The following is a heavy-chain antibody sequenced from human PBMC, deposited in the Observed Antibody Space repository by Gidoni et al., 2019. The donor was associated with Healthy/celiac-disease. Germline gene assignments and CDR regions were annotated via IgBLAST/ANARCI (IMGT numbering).Heavy chain of an antibody. J-gene: IGHJ5*02. Sequence: QVQLVQSGAGVKKPGASVKVSCKDSGYTFPSYYMHWVRQAPGHGLEWTGIINPSGGSTSYAQKFQDRVTMTRDTSTSTFYMELSSLRSEDTAVYYCARDLTGYYDSSGYYLGYWFDPWGQGTLVTVSS. V-gene: IGHV1-46*01. CDR2: INPSGGST. CDR1: GYTFPSYY. D-gene: IGHD3-22*01. CDR3: ARDLTGYYDSSGYYLGYWFDP.